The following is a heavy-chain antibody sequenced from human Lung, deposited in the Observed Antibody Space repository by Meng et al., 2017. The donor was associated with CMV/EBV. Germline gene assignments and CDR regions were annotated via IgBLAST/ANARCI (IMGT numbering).Heavy chain of an antibody. CDR3: ASFKHQLVGGIYWYLDL. J-gene: IGHJ2*01. Sequence: GGSLRLXCSGSGFIVNSNDMTWVRQAPGKGPEWVSGIFGGGKTYYADSVQGRFTISRDNSKNTLYLQMNALTAEDSALYYCASFKHQLVGGIYWYLDLWGPGTXVTVSS. CDR1: GFIVNSND. V-gene: IGHV3-66*02. D-gene: IGHD3-16*01. CDR2: IFGGGKT.